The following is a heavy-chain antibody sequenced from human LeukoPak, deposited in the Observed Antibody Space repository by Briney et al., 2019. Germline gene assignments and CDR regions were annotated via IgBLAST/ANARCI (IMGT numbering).Heavy chain of an antibody. Sequence: PGGSLRLSCAASGFTFSSYAMHWVRQAPGKGREWVAVISSDVSNKYYAASVKGRFTMSRENSKTTLYLTMTSMRDEDTGVYYCARDPHYYGSGSYYNLNYFDYWGQGPLVTVSS. CDR3: ARDPHYYGSGSYYNLNYFDY. CDR1: GFTFSSYA. J-gene: IGHJ4*02. V-gene: IGHV3-30-3*01. D-gene: IGHD3-10*01. CDR2: ISSDVSNK.